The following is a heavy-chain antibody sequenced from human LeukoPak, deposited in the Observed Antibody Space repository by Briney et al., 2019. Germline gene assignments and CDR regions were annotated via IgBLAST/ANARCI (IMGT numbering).Heavy chain of an antibody. CDR1: GGSIGSRGYY. CDR3: ARYGDYGTEGYFYMDV. CDR2: AFYSGAA. V-gene: IGHV4-31*03. J-gene: IGHJ6*03. Sequence: SETLSLTCTVSGGSIGSRGYYWTWIRQHPVKGLEWIGYAFYSGAAYYTPALRSRVTISLDTSRNQFSLTLTSLSAADTAVYYCARYGDYGTEGYFYMDVWGKGTMVTVSS. D-gene: IGHD4-17*01.